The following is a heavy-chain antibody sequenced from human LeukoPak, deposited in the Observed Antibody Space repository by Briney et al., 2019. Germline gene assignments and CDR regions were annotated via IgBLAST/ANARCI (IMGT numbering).Heavy chain of an antibody. J-gene: IGHJ4*02. D-gene: IGHD3-10*01. Sequence: GGSLRLSCAASGFTVSTNYMSWVRQAPGTGLEWVSVIYSGDTTFYADSVRGKFTISRDNSKNTLYLQMNSLRAEDTAVYYCASILRSSSGYYFDYWGQGTLVTVSS. V-gene: IGHV3-66*01. CDR3: ASILRSSSGYYFDY. CDR2: IYSGDTT. CDR1: GFTVSTNY.